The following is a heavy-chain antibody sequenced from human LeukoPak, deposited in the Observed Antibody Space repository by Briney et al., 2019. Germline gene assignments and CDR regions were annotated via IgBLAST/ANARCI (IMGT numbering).Heavy chain of an antibody. D-gene: IGHD6-13*01. CDR1: GGSISTYY. CDR3: ARGQQQLVPFDY. Sequence: SETLSLTCTVSGGSISTYYWSWIRQPPGKGLEWIGYIYYSGSTNYNPSLKSRVTISVDTSKIQFSLKLTSVTAADTAVYYCARGQQQLVPFDYWGQGTLVTVSS. CDR2: IYYSGST. V-gene: IGHV4-59*01. J-gene: IGHJ4*02.